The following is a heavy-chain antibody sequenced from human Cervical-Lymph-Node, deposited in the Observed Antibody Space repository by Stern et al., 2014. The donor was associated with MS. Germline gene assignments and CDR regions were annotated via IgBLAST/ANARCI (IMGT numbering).Heavy chain of an antibody. CDR2: INPYNGHT. CDR1: GYTFTTYA. J-gene: IGHJ4*02. CDR3: ARGYCSGGSCSPPFGY. Sequence: QVQLGQSGGEVKKPGASVMVSCKASGYTFTTYAISWVRQAPGQGLEWMAWINPYNGHTNYAQKLQGRVTVTTDTSTSTAHMELRSLRSDDTAVYYCARGYCSGGSCSPPFGYWGQGTLVTVSS. V-gene: IGHV1-18*01. D-gene: IGHD2-15*01.